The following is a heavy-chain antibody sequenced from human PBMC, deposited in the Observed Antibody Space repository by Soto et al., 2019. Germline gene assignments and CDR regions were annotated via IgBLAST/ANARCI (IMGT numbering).Heavy chain of an antibody. CDR3: AKVSYGDYPNWFAP. CDR1: GFTFSVFA. CDR2: ISGSGGST. Sequence: GGSLRLFCCAAGFTFSVFAMTWVRQAPGKGLEWVSAISGSGGSTYYADSVKGRFTISRDNSKNTLYLQMNSLRAEDTAVYYRAKVSYGDYPNWFAPWGQGTLVTVSS. V-gene: IGHV3-23*01. D-gene: IGHD4-17*01. J-gene: IGHJ5*02.